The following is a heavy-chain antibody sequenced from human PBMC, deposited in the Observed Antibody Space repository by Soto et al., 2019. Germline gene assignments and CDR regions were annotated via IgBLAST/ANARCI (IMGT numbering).Heavy chain of an antibody. CDR2: VNPNNGDT. CDR1: GYTFSNYD. J-gene: IGHJ4*02. Sequence: QVQLVQSGAELKKPGASVKVSCKASGYTFSNYDMNWVRQATGQGPEWIGWVNPNNGDTGYAQKFQGRVTLTTDITTTTAYMELTSLRSEEKAIYYCAKVSRKGSAIDFDYWGQGTLITVSS. CDR3: AKVSRKGSAIDFDY. D-gene: IGHD3-10*01. V-gene: IGHV1-8*01.